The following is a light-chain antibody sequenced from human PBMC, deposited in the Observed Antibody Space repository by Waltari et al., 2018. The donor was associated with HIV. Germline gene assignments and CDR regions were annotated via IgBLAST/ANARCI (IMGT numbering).Light chain of an antibody. Sequence: QSALTQPRSVSGSPGQSVTISCTGTSSDVGGYNSVSWYQQHPAKAPKLILYDVGRRPSGIPDRFSGSRSGNRASLNISGLQTDDEAHYYCCSYAGSDTWVFGGGTKVTVL. V-gene: IGLV2-11*01. CDR2: DVG. CDR3: CSYAGSDTWV. CDR1: SSDVGGYNS. J-gene: IGLJ3*02.